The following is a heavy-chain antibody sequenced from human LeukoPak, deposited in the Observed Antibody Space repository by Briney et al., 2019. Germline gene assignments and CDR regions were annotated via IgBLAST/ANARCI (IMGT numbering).Heavy chain of an antibody. CDR1: GFTFDDYG. CDR3: ARGFRAVTTDTPTYYFYYYMDV. D-gene: IGHD4-17*01. CDR2: INWSGGST. J-gene: IGHJ6*03. V-gene: IGHV3-20*04. Sequence: GGSLRLSCAASGFTFDDYGMSWVRQVPGKGLEWVSGINWSGGSTGYADSVKGRFTISRDNAKNSLYLQMNSLRAEDTALYYCARGFRAVTTDTPTYYFYYYMDVWGQGTLVTVSS.